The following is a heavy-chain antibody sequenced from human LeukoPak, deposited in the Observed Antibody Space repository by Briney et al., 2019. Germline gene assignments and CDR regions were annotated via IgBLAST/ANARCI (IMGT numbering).Heavy chain of an antibody. CDR1: GGSFSGYH. CDR2: INHSGST. J-gene: IGHJ4*02. Sequence: PSETLSLICAVYGGSFSGYHWNWIRQAPGKGLEWIGEINHSGSTNYNPSLKSRVTISVDTSKNQFSLKLSSVTAADTAVYYCAREGGTVFEVVTAAFDYWGQGTLVTVSS. V-gene: IGHV4-34*01. CDR3: AREGGTVFEVVTAAFDY. D-gene: IGHD2-21*02.